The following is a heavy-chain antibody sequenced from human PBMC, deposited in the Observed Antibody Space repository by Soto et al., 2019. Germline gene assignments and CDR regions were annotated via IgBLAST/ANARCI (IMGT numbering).Heavy chain of an antibody. V-gene: IGHV3-30*18. CDR3: AKEAYSGSLGVGYGMDV. Sequence: QVQLVESGGGVVQPGRSLRLACTASGLTFTMYAMHWVRQAPGKGLEWVAVISHDGTYKFYSDSVKGRFTISRDNSQNTVHLQMNSLRLEDTAVYYCAKEAYSGSLGVGYGMDVWCQGTTVTVSS. CDR1: GLTFTMYA. D-gene: IGHD1-26*01. J-gene: IGHJ6*02. CDR2: ISHDGTYK.